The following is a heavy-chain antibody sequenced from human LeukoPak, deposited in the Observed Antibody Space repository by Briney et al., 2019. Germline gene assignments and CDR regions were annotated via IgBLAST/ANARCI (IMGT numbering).Heavy chain of an antibody. CDR1: GYSFTVYY. CDR3: ARAAAGDY. D-gene: IGHD6-13*01. V-gene: IGHV1-2*02. J-gene: IGHJ4*02. CDR2: INPNSGGT. Sequence: GASVKVSCEASGYSFTVYYMHWVRQAPGQGLEWMGWINPNSGGTNYAQNFQGRVTMTRDTSISTAYMELSRLRSDDTAVYYCARAAAGDYWGQGTLVTVSS.